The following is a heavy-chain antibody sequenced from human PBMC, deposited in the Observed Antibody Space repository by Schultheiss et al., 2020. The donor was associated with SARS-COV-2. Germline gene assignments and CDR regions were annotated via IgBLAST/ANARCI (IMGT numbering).Heavy chain of an antibody. CDR3: ARSRYSGSYSDYYGMDV. V-gene: IGHV5-10-1*01. Sequence: KVSCKGSGYSFTSYWISWVRQMPGKGLEWMGRIDPSDSYTNYSPSFQGHVTISADKSISTAYLQWSSLKASDTAMYYCARSRYSGSYSDYYGMDVWGQGTTVTVSS. J-gene: IGHJ6*02. CDR2: IDPSDSYT. CDR1: GYSFTSYW. D-gene: IGHD1-26*01.